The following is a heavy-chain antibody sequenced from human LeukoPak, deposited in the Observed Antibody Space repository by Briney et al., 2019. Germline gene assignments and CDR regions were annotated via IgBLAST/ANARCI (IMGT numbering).Heavy chain of an antibody. J-gene: IGHJ4*02. CDR2: IYYSGST. CDR3: ARGLGSSSWYWS. CDR1: GGSISSYY. V-gene: IGHV4-59*01. Sequence: SETLSLTCTVSGGSISSYYWSWIRQPPGKGLEWLGYIYYSGSTNYNPSLKSRVTISVDTSKNQFSLKLSSVTAADTAVYYCARGLGSSSWYWSWGQGTLVTVSS. D-gene: IGHD6-13*01.